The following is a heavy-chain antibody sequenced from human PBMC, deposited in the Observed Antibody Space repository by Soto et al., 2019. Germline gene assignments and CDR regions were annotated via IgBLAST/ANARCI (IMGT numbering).Heavy chain of an antibody. V-gene: IGHV3-21*01. D-gene: IGHD2-2*01. J-gene: IGHJ3*02. CDR1: GSTFIRWS. CDR3: ASKEYGAFDI. CDR2: ISRTSDDI. Sequence: EVQLVESGGGLVKPGGSIRLSCAASGSTFIRWSMNWVRQAPGKGLEWVSSISRTSDDIYYADSVKGRFTISRDNAKNSLYLQMNSLRAEDSALYYCASKEYGAFDIWGQGTMVTVSS.